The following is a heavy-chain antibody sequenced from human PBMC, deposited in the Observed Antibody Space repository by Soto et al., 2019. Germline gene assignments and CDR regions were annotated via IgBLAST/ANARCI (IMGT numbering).Heavy chain of an antibody. V-gene: IGHV4-39*01. D-gene: IGHD1-26*01. Sequence: SETLSLTCTVSGGSISSSSYYWGWIRQPPGKGLEWIGSIYYSGSTYYNPSLKSRVTISVDTSNNQFSLKLSSVTAADTAVYYCARKIDIVGATDWFDPWGQGTLVTVSS. CDR3: ARKIDIVGATDWFDP. J-gene: IGHJ5*02. CDR2: IYYSGST. CDR1: GGSISSSSYY.